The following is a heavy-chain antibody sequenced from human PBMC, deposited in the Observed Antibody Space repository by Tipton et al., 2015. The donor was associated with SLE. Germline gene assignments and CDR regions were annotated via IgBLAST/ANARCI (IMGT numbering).Heavy chain of an antibody. CDR2: INSDGSST. D-gene: IGHD2-2*01. Sequence: SLRLSCAASGFTFSSYWMHWVRQAPGKGLVWVSRINSDGSSTSYVDSVKGRFTISRDNAKNTLYLQMNSLRAEDTAVYYCARHPVPVYYYYYMDVWGKGTTVTASS. CDR3: ARHPVPVYYYYYMDV. J-gene: IGHJ6*03. CDR1: GFTFSSYW. V-gene: IGHV3-74*01.